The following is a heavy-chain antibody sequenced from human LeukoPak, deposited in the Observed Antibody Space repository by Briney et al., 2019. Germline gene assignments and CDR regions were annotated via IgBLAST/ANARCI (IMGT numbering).Heavy chain of an antibody. V-gene: IGHV3-74*01. Sequence: AGGSLRLSCAASGFTFSSYWMHWVRQAPGKGLVWVSRINSDGSSTSYADSVKGRFTISRDNAKNTLYLQMNSLRAEDTAVYYCASHSSSWRGFDYWGQGTLVTVSS. CDR1: GFTFSSYW. CDR3: ASHSSSWRGFDY. CDR2: INSDGSST. J-gene: IGHJ4*02. D-gene: IGHD6-13*01.